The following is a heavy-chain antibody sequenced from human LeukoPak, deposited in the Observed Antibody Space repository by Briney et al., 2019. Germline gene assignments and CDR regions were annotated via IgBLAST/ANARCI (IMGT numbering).Heavy chain of an antibody. V-gene: IGHV3-20*04. Sequence: GGTLRLSCAASGFTFINYGMSWVRQAPGKGLEWVFGINWNGGSTGYADSVKGRFTISRDNAKNSLYLQMNSLRAEDTALYYCARHLGGHYYDSSGYPKAFDIWGQGTMVTVSS. CDR3: ARHLGGHYYDSSGYPKAFDI. CDR1: GFTFINYG. D-gene: IGHD3-22*01. CDR2: INWNGGST. J-gene: IGHJ3*02.